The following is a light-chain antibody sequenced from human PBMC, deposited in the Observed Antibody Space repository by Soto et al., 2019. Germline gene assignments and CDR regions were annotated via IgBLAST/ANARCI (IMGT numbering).Light chain of an antibody. J-gene: IGLJ3*02. CDR1: SSDVGGYTY. V-gene: IGLV2-14*01. CDR2: EVS. CDR3: TSYTRSSTWV. Sequence: QSALTQPASVSGSPGQSITISCTGTSSDVGGYTYVSWYQHHPGKAPKLIIYEVSNRPSGVSNRFSGSKSDNTASLTISGRQADDVADYYCTSYTRSSTWVFGGGTKLTVL.